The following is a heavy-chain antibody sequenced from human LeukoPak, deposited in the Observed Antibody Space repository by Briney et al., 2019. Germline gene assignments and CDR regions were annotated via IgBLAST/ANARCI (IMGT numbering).Heavy chain of an antibody. Sequence: GESLKISCKGSGYSFTSYWIGWVRQMPGKGLEWMGIIYPGDSDTRYSPSFQGQVTISADKSISTAYLQWSSLKASDTAMYYCARLPYCSGGSCYSRLFSFFDYWSQGTLVTVSS. V-gene: IGHV5-51*01. CDR2: IYPGDSDT. D-gene: IGHD2-15*01. J-gene: IGHJ4*02. CDR3: ARLPYCSGGSCYSRLFSFFDY. CDR1: GYSFTSYW.